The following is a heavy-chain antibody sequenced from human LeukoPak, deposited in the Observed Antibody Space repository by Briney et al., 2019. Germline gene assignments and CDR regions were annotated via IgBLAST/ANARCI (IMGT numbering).Heavy chain of an antibody. CDR2: IYSGGST. Sequence: GGSLRLSCAASGFTVSSNYLSWVRQAPGKGLEWVSVIYSGGSTYYANSVKGRFTISRDNSKNTLYLQMNSLRAEDTAFYYCAKGGGTYPFDYWGQGTLVTVSS. J-gene: IGHJ4*02. D-gene: IGHD1-26*01. CDR1: GFTVSSNY. V-gene: IGHV3-53*01. CDR3: AKGGGTYPFDY.